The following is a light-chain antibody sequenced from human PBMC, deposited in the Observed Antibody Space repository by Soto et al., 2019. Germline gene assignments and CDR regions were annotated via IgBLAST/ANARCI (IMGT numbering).Light chain of an antibody. V-gene: IGLV1-47*01. CDR1: SSNIGSNY. CDR3: AACDDSRGAVV. J-gene: IGLJ2*01. CDR2: RND. Sequence: QSVLTQPPSASGTPGQRVTISCSGSSSNIGSNYVYWYQQFPGSAPKLLIYRNDQRPSGVPDRFSGSKSGTSASLAISGPRAEEEDDYYCAACDDSRGAVVFGGGTQLTVL.